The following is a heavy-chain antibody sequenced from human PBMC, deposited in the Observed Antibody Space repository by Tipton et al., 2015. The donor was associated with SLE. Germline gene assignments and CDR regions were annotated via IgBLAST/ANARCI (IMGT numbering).Heavy chain of an antibody. CDR1: GGSISSSSYY. D-gene: IGHD1-7*01. V-gene: IGHV4-39*07. CDR3: ARGTTSPLSWFDP. CDR2: IYYSGST. Sequence: TLSLTCTVSGGSISSSSYYWGWIRQPPGKGLEWIGSIYYSGSTYYNPSLKSRVTISVDTSKNQFSLKLSSVTTADTAVYYCARGTTSPLSWFDPWGQGTLVTVSS. J-gene: IGHJ5*02.